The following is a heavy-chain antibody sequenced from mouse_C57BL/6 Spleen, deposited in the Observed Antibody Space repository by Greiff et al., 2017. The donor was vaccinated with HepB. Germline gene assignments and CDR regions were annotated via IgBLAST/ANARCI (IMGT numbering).Heavy chain of an antibody. D-gene: IGHD2-3*01. Sequence: LQESGAELVKPGASVKISCKASGYAFSSYWMNWVKQRPGKGLEGIGQIYPGDGDTNDNGKFKGKATLTADKSSSTAYMQLSSLTSEDSAVYFCARPYDGYYPFAYWGQGTLVTVSA. J-gene: IGHJ3*01. CDR3: ARPYDGYYPFAY. V-gene: IGHV1-80*01. CDR1: GYAFSSYW. CDR2: IYPGDGDT.